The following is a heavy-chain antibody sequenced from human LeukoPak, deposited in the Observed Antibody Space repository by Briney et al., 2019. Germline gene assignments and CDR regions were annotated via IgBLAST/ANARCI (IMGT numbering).Heavy chain of an antibody. V-gene: IGHV4-39*07. CDR2: IYYSGST. CDR1: GGSISSGGYY. CDR3: TREDYGDASIDY. J-gene: IGHJ4*02. Sequence: SETLSLTCTVSGGSISSGGYYWDWIRQPPGKGLEWIGSIYYSGSTYYNPSLKSRVTMAVDTSKNQFSLRLTSVTAADTAVYFCTREDYGDASIDYWGQGTLVPVSS. D-gene: IGHD4-17*01.